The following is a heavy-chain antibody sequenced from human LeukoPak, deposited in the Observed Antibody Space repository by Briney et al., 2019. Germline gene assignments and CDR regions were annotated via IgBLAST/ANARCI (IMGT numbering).Heavy chain of an antibody. CDR3: AREDGTGSYDY. D-gene: IGHD1-26*01. Sequence: PSETLSLTCTVSGGSISRYYWTWIRQPAGKGLEWIGRIYADGRTNYNPSLKSRVTMSVDTSKNQFSLKLSSVTAADTAMYYCAREDGTGSYDYWGQGTLVTVSS. CDR2: IYADGRT. V-gene: IGHV4-4*07. J-gene: IGHJ4*02. CDR1: GGSISRYY.